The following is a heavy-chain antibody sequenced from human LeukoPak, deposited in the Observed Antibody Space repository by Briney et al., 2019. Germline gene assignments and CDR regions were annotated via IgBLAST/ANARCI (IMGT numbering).Heavy chain of an antibody. CDR1: GYTFTGYY. V-gene: IGHV1-2*06. CDR3: ARDFLVPAAPYNWFDP. Sequence: GASVKVSCKASGYTFTGYYMHWVRQAPGQGLEWMGRINPNSGGTNYAQKFQGRVTTTRDTSISTAYMEPSRLRSDDTAVYYCARDFLVPAAPYNWFDPWGQGTLVTVSS. D-gene: IGHD2-2*01. CDR2: INPNSGGT. J-gene: IGHJ5*02.